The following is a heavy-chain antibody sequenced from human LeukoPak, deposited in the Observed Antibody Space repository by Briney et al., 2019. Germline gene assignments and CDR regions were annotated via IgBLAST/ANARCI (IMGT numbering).Heavy chain of an antibody. D-gene: IGHD2-2*01. CDR1: GFTFSSYG. CDR2: IRYDGSNK. Sequence: PGGSLRLSCAASGFTFSSYGMHWVRQAPGKGLEWVAFIRYDGSNKYYVDSVKGRFTISRDNSKNTLYLQMNSLRVEDTAVYYCAKGLVYCGSTSCYDDWYFDLWGRGTLVTVSS. V-gene: IGHV3-30*02. J-gene: IGHJ2*01. CDR3: AKGLVYCGSTSCYDDWYFDL.